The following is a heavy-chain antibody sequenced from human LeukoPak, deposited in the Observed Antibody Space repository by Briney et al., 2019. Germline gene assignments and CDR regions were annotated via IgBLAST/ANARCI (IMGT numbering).Heavy chain of an antibody. CDR1: GYTFTSYG. V-gene: IGHV1-8*02. CDR3: ARGDLWFGELHTPHYYYYYGMDV. D-gene: IGHD3-10*01. CDR2: MNPNSGNT. Sequence: ASVKVSCKASGYTFTSYGINWVRQATGQGLEWMGWMNPNSGNTGYAQKFQGRVTMTRNTSISTAYMELSSLRSEDAAVYYCARGDLWFGELHTPHYYYYYGMDVWGQGTTVTVSS. J-gene: IGHJ6*02.